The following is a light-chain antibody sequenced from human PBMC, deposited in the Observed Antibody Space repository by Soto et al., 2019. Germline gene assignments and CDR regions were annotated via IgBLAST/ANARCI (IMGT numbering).Light chain of an antibody. CDR3: QPYNNWPLT. Sequence: EIGVTQSPDTLSLSPGEGATLSCRASQSLSSNYLAWYQQKPGQAPRLLIYGASTRATGVPTRFSGSRSGAEFTLTINSLQSEDFAVYYCQPYNNWPLTFGGGTKVDI. V-gene: IGKV3-15*01. CDR2: GAS. J-gene: IGKJ4*01. CDR1: QSLSSN.